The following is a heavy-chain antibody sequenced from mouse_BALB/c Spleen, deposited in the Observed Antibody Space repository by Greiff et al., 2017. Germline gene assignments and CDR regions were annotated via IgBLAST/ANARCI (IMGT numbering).Heavy chain of an antibody. CDR2: INPGSGGT. D-gene: IGHD3-1*01. J-gene: IGHJ4*01. CDR3: ARAARATPRDY. V-gene: IGHV1-54*01. Sequence: VQGVESGAELVRPGTSVKVSCKASGYAFTNYLIEWVKQRPGQGLEWIGVINPGSGGTNYNEKFKGKATLTADKSSSTAYMQLSSLTSDDSAVYFCARAARATPRDYWGQGTSVTVSS. CDR1: GYAFTNYL.